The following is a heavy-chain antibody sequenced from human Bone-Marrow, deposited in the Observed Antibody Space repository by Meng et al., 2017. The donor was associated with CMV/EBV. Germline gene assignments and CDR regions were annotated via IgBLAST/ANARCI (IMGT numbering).Heavy chain of an antibody. D-gene: IGHD2-2*01. CDR3: ASGTYCSSTSCTNAFDI. J-gene: IGHJ3*02. CDR2: IWYDGSNK. Sequence: GGSLRLSCAASGFTFSSYGMHWVRQAPGKGLEWVAVIWYDGSNKYYADSVKGRFTISRDNSKNTLYLQMNSLRAEDTAVYYCASGTYCSSTSCTNAFDIWGQGTMVTVSS. V-gene: IGHV3-33*01. CDR1: GFTFSSYG.